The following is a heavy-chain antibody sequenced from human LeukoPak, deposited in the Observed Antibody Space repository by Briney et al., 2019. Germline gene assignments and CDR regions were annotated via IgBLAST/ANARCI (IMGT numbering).Heavy chain of an antibody. J-gene: IGHJ6*03. CDR1: GGSISSYY. CDR2: IYTSGST. V-gene: IGHV4-4*07. D-gene: IGHD2-2*01. CDR3: ARDVGYCSSTSCRYYYYYYMDV. Sequence: PSETLSLTCTVSGGSISSYYWSWIRQPAGKGPEWIGRIYTSGSTNYNPSLKSGVTMSVDTSKNQFSLKLSSVTAADTAVYYCARDVGYCSSTSCRYYYYYYMDVWGKGTTVTVSS.